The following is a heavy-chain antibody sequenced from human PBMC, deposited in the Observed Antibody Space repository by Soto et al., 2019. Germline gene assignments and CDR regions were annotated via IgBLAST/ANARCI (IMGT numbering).Heavy chain of an antibody. CDR3: AKDKVGDSSGWYASYGMDV. CDR1: GFTFSSYG. J-gene: IGHJ6*02. Sequence: QVQLVESGGGVVQPGRSLRLSCAASGFTFSSYGMHWVRQAPGKGLAWVAVISYDGSNKYYADSVKGRFTISRDNSKNTLYLQMNSLRAEDTAVYYCAKDKVGDSSGWYASYGMDVWGQGTTVTVSS. D-gene: IGHD6-19*01. CDR2: ISYDGSNK. V-gene: IGHV3-30*18.